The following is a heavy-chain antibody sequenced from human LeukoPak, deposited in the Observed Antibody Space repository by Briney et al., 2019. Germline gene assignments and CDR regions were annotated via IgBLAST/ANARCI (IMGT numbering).Heavy chain of an antibody. J-gene: IGHJ4*02. D-gene: IGHD5/OR15-5a*01. CDR3: ARGKVYYYYDY. Sequence: GGSLRLSCAASGFDVVINYMSWVRQAPGKGLEWVSVLHSGGDTYYADSVKGRFTISRDNSENTLFLQMNSLRAEDTAVYYCARGKVYYYYDYWGQGTLVTVSS. CDR1: GFDVVINY. V-gene: IGHV3-53*01. CDR2: LHSGGDT.